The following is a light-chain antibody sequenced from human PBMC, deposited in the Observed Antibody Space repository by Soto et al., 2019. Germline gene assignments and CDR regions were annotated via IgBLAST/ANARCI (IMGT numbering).Light chain of an antibody. V-gene: IGKV3-11*01. J-gene: IGKJ4*01. CDR2: DAS. CDR1: QSVSSY. CDR3: QQRSNWPLT. Sequence: EIVLTQSPATLSLSPGERATLSCRASQSVSSYLAWYQQKPGQAPRLLIYDASNRATGIPARFSGSGSETDFTLTINSLEPEDFAVYYCQQRSNWPLTFGGGTKVDIK.